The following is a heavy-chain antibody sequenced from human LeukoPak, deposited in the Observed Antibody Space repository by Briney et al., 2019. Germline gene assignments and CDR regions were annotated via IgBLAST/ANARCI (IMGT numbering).Heavy chain of an antibody. J-gene: IGHJ4*02. CDR3: AREVAAAGTRALDY. CDR1: GFTFSSYG. D-gene: IGHD6-13*01. V-gene: IGHV3-33*01. CDR2: VWYDGSNK. Sequence: GGSLRLSCAASGFTFSSYGMHWVRQAPGKGLEWVAVVWYDGSNKYYADSVKGRFTISRDNSKNTLYLQMNSLRAEDTAVYYCAREVAAAGTRALDYWGQGTLVTVSS.